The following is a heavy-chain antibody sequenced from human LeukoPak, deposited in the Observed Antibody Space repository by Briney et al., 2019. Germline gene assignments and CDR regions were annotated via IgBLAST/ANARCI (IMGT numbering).Heavy chain of an antibody. D-gene: IGHD2-8*01. Sequence: GGSLRLSCAASGFTFSSYWMTWVRQTPEKGLEWVASIKQDGSDKYYVESVKGRFTISRDNAKHSLYLQMNSLRVEDTAVYYCARYFDTNGDSHIRFEYGGEGALVTVSS. CDR2: IKQDGSDK. V-gene: IGHV3-7*01. CDR1: GFTFSSYW. J-gene: IGHJ4*02. CDR3: ARYFDTNGDSHIRFEY.